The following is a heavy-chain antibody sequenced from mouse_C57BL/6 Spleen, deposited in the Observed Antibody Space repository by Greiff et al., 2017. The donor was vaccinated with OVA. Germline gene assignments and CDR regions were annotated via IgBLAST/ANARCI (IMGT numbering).Heavy chain of an antibody. CDR3: ARSEYYGSRSMDY. CDR2: IDPSDSYT. V-gene: IGHV1-59*01. D-gene: IGHD1-1*01. CDR1: GYTFTSYW. Sequence: VQLQQPGAELVRPGTSVKLSCKASGYTFTSYWMHWVKQRPGQGLEWIGVIDPSDSYTNYNQKFKGKATLTVDTSSSTAYMQLSSLTSEDSAVYYCARSEYYGSRSMDYWGQGTSVTVSS. J-gene: IGHJ4*01.